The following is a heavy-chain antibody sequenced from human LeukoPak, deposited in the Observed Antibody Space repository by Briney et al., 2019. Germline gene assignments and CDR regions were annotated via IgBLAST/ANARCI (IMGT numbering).Heavy chain of an antibody. CDR2: INPSGGST. CDR1: GYTFTSYY. D-gene: IGHD6-19*01. V-gene: IGHV1-46*01. CDR3: ARAGTVAGTNGKYYFDY. J-gene: IGHJ4*02. Sequence: ASVKVSCKASGYTFTSYYMHWVRQAPGQGLEGMGIINPSGGSTSYAQKFQGRVTMTRDTSTSTVYMELSSLRSEDTAVYYCARAGTVAGTNGKYYFDYWGQGTLVTVSS.